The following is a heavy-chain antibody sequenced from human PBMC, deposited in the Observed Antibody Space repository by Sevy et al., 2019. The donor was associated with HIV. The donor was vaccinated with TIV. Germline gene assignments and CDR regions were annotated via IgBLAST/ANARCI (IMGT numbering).Heavy chain of an antibody. CDR1: GFTFSTYG. CDR3: AKDPDRSSSWYDY. Sequence: GESLKISCAASGFTFSTYGMHWVRQAPGKGLEWVAFIRYDGSNKYYPDSVKGRFTISRDNSKNKLNLQMNSLRPEDTAVYYCAKDPDRSSSWYDYWGQGTLVTVSS. D-gene: IGHD6-13*01. CDR2: IRYDGSNK. V-gene: IGHV3-30*02. J-gene: IGHJ4*02.